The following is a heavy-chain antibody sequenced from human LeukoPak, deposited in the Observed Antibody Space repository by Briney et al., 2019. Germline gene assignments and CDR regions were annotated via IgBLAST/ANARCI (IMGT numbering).Heavy chain of an antibody. D-gene: IGHD6-13*01. Sequence: SVKVSCKASGYTFTSYDINWVRQATGQGLEWMGRIIPILGIANYAQKFQGRVTITADKSTSTAYMELSSLRSEDTAVYYCARDNRIAAAGSNYYYYYMDVWGKGTTVTVSS. J-gene: IGHJ6*03. CDR3: ARDNRIAAAGSNYYYYYMDV. CDR1: GYTFTSYD. CDR2: IIPILGIA. V-gene: IGHV1-69*04.